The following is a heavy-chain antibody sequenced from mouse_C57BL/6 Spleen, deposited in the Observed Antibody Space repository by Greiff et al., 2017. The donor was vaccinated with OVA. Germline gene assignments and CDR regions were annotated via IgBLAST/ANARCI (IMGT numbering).Heavy chain of an antibody. D-gene: IGHD1-1*01. CDR1: GFNIKDYY. CDR3: ARGGGITTVVATWEN. J-gene: IGHJ2*01. CDR2: IDPEDGET. Sequence: VHVKQSGAELVKPGASVKLSCTASGFNIKDYYMHWVKQRTEQGLEWIGRIDPEDGETKYAPKFQGKATITADTSSNTAYLQLSSLTSEDTAVYYCARGGGITTVVATWENWGQGTTLTVSS. V-gene: IGHV14-2*01.